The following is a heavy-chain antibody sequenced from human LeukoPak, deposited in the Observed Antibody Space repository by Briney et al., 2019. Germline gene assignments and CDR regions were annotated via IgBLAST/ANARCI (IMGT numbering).Heavy chain of an antibody. CDR1: GGSFSGYY. D-gene: IGHD2-2*01. J-gene: IGHJ5*02. Sequence: SETLSLTCAVYGGSFSGYYWSWIRQPPGKGLEWIGEVNHSGSTNYNPSLKSRVTISVDTSKNQFSLKLSSVTAADTAVYYCARGLRLVVPAANNWFDPWGQGTLVTVSS. V-gene: IGHV4-34*01. CDR3: ARGLRLVVPAANNWFDP. CDR2: VNHSGST.